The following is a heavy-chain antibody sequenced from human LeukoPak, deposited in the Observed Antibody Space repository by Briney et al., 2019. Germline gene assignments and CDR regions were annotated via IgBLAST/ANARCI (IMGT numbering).Heavy chain of an antibody. CDR1: GYSFSSYW. J-gene: IGHJ1*01. D-gene: IGHD3-22*01. V-gene: IGHV5-51*01. CDR2: IYPGDPDT. CDR3: ASLGYYYDSSGYHYAGYFQH. Sequence: GESLKISCKGSGYSFSSYWIGWVRQMPGKGLEWMGIIYPGDPDTRYSPSFQGQVTISADTSISTAYLQWSSLKASDTAMYYCASLGYYYDSSGYHYAGYFQHWGQGTLVTVSS.